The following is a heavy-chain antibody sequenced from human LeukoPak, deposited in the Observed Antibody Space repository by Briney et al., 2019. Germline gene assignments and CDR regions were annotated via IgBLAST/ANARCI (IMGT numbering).Heavy chain of an antibody. CDR2: IYTSGST. V-gene: IGHV4-4*07. CDR1: GGSISSYY. CDR3: ARDPTYYYDSSGYVRDWFDP. J-gene: IGHJ5*02. D-gene: IGHD3-22*01. Sequence: PSETLPLTCTVSGGSISSYYWSWIRQPAGKGLEWIGRIYTSGSTNYNPSLKSRVTMSVDTSKNQFSLKLSSVTAADTAVYYCARDPTYYYDSSGYVRDWFDPWGQGTLVTVSS.